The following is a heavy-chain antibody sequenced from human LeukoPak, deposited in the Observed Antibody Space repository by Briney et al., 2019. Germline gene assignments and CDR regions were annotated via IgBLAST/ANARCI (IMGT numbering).Heavy chain of an antibody. Sequence: SETLSLTCGVYGGSFSNYCWTWIRQPPGKGLEWIGEINHSGSINYNPSLKSRVTISVDTSKNQFSLKLSTVTAADTAVYFCASVVVVTAIWSYWGQGTLVTISS. J-gene: IGHJ4*02. CDR2: INHSGSI. V-gene: IGHV4-34*01. CDR3: ASVVVVTAIWSY. D-gene: IGHD2-21*02. CDR1: GGSFSNYC.